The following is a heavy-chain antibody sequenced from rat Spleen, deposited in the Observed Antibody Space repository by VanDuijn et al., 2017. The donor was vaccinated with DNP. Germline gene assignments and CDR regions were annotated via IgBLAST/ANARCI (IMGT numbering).Heavy chain of an antibody. CDR1: GFTFSDYN. Sequence: EVQLVESGGGLVQPGRSLKLSCAASGFTFSDYNMAWVRQAPKKGLEWVATITYDGTNTFYRDSVRGRFTISRDNAKGTLYLQMNSLKSEDTATYYCARGSTSIYWYFDFWGPGTMVTVSS. CDR2: ITYDGTNT. J-gene: IGHJ1*01. D-gene: IGHD2-5*01. CDR3: ARGSTSIYWYFDF. V-gene: IGHV5-7*01.